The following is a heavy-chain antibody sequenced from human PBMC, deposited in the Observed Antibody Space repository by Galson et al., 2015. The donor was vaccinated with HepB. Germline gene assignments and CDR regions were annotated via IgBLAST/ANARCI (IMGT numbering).Heavy chain of an antibody. CDR2: IYSGGST. CDR3: ARSRSSNWYYFDY. J-gene: IGHJ4*02. Sequence: SLRLSCAASWFTVSANYMSWVRQAPGKGLEWVSVIYSGGSTYYADSVKGRFTISRHNSKNTLYLQMNSLRVEDTAVYYCARSRSSNWYYFDYWGQGTLVTVSS. CDR1: WFTVSANY. V-gene: IGHV3-53*04. D-gene: IGHD6-13*01.